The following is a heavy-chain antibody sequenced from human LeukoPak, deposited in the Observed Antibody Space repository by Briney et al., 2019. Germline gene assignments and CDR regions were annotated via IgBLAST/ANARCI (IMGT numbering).Heavy chain of an antibody. CDR2: IKQDGSEK. V-gene: IGHV3-7*01. D-gene: IGHD4-17*01. CDR3: ARSPHYGDYLDY. CDR1: GFTFSSYW. Sequence: GGSLRLSCAASGFTFSSYWMSWVRQAPGKGLEGVANIKQDGSEKYYVDSVKGRFTISRDSAKNSLYLQMSSLRAEDTAVYYCARSPHYGDYLDYWGQGILVTVSS. J-gene: IGHJ4*02.